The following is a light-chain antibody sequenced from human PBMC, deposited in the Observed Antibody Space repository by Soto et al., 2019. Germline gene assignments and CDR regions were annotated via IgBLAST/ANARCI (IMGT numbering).Light chain of an antibody. CDR3: TSYTSSGTYV. J-gene: IGLJ1*01. V-gene: IGLV2-14*01. Sequence: QSALTQAASVSGSPGQSITISCTGTSSDVGGYNYVSWHQQHPGKAPKLTIYDVSSRPSGVSNRFSASKSGNTASLTISGLQAEDEADYYCTSYTSSGTYVFGIGTKLTVL. CDR1: SSDVGGYNY. CDR2: DVS.